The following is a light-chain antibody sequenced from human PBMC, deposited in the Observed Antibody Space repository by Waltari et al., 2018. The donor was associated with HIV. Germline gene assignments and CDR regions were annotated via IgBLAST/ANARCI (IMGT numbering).Light chain of an antibody. CDR2: FDD. V-gene: IGLV1-36*01. CDR1: RSNIGNNA. Sequence: QSVLTQPPSVSEAPRQRVTISCSGSRSNIGNNAVNWYQQVPGKAPKLLIYFDDLLASGFPDRFSGSKSGTSDSLDIRGLQSEDEADYYCAAWDDSLNGYVFGSGTKVTVL. J-gene: IGLJ1*01. CDR3: AAWDDSLNGYV.